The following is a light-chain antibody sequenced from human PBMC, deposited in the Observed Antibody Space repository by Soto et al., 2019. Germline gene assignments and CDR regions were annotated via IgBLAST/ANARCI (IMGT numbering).Light chain of an antibody. V-gene: IGLV1-47*01. CDR2: KNN. CDR3: AAWDDSLSGSYV. CDR1: SFNIGSNY. Sequence: QSVLTQPPSASGTPGQRVTISCSGSSFNIGSNYVYWYQQLPGTAPKLLIYKNNQRPSGVPDRFSGSKSGTSASLAISGLRSEDEADYYCAAWDDSLSGSYVFGTGTKRTVL. J-gene: IGLJ1*01.